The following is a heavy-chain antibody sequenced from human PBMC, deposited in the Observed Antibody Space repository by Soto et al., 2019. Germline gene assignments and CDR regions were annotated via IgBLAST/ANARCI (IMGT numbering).Heavy chain of an antibody. CDR1: GFTFSSYA. D-gene: IGHD3-22*01. V-gene: IGHV3-30-3*01. CDR3: AREYYYDGSGYYYASPPFDY. Sequence: GGSLRLSCAASGFTFSSYAMHWVRQAPGKGLEWVAVISYDGSNKYYADSVKGRFTISRDNSKNTLYLQMNSLRAEDTAVYYCAREYYYDGSGYYYASPPFDYWGQGTLVTVSS. CDR2: ISYDGSNK. J-gene: IGHJ4*02.